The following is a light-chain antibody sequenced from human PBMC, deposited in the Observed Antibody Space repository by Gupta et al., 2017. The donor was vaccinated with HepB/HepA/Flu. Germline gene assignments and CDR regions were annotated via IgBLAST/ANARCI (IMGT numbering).Light chain of an antibody. CDR3: VLDDSGVGV. J-gene: IGLJ3*02. V-gene: IGLV7-46*01. Sequence: AVVTQEPSLTVSPGGTVTLTCGSSTGAVTSVHYPYWFQQKPGQAPKKLIYDTSNKPSGTPARFSGSRRGGKAALTLSGAQPEDESDYYCVLDDSGVGVFGGGTKLTVL. CDR1: TGAVTSVHY. CDR2: DTS.